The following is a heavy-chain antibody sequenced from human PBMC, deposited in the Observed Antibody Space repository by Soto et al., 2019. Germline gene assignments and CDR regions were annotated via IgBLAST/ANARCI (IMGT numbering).Heavy chain of an antibody. CDR1: GGTFSSYA. V-gene: IGHV1-69*13. Sequence: GASVKVSCKASGGTFSSYAISWVRQAPGQGLEWMGGIIPIFGTANYAQKFQGRVTITADESTSTAYMELSSLRSEDTAVYYCARSILGYCSSTSGYRPLYYYYYGMDVWGQGTTVTAP. CDR2: IIPIFGTA. J-gene: IGHJ6*02. D-gene: IGHD2-2*02. CDR3: ARSILGYCSSTSGYRPLYYYYYGMDV.